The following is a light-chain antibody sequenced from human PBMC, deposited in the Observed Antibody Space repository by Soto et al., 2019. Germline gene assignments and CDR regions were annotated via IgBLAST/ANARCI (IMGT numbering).Light chain of an antibody. CDR1: QRVDIY. J-gene: IGKJ5*01. V-gene: IGKV3-11*01. CDR2: DVS. CDR3: QQRGNWPPQ. Sequence: EIVLTQSPASLSLSPGERATLSCRASQRVDIYLAWYQQKPGQAPRLLIYDVSIRATGIPARFSASGCGTDFTINISRLDPKDFAVYYCQQRGNWPPQFGKGTRLEI.